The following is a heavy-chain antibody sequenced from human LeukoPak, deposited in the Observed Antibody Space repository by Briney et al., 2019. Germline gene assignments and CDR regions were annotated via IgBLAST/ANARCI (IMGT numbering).Heavy chain of an antibody. Sequence: ASVKVSCKASGGTFSSYAISWVRQAPGQGLEWMGGIIPIFGTANYAQKFQGRVTITADESTSTAYMELSRLRSDDTAVYYCARGLRSYYYMDVWGKGTTVTVSS. CDR2: IIPIFGTA. CDR1: GGTFSSYA. CDR3: ARGLRSYYYMDV. V-gene: IGHV1-69*13. D-gene: IGHD4-17*01. J-gene: IGHJ6*03.